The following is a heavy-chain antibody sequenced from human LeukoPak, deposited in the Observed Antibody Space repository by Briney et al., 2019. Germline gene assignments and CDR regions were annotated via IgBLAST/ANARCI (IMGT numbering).Heavy chain of an antibody. V-gene: IGHV4-4*07. CDR1: GGSISSYY. CDR3: AGFPDIAYYYYGMDV. D-gene: IGHD1-14*01. J-gene: IGHJ6*02. CDR2: IYTSGST. Sequence: WETLSLTCTVSGGSISSYYWSWIRQPAGKGLEWIGRIYTSGSTNYNPSLKSRVTMSVDTSKNQFSLKLSSVTAADTAVYYCAGFPDIAYYYYGMDVWGQGTTVTVSS.